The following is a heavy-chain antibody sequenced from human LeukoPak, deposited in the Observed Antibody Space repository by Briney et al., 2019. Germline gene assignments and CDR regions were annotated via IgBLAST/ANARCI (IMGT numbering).Heavy chain of an antibody. D-gene: IGHD3-22*01. CDR2: ISYDGSHK. CDR1: GFTFSSYG. J-gene: IGHJ4*02. V-gene: IGHV3-30*18. CDR3: AKGIHFSDYYENGAYSVDY. Sequence: SGRSLRLSCAASGFTFSSYGMHWVRQAPGKGLEWVAVISYDGSHKYYADSVKGRFTISRDNSKNTLYLQMNSLRAEDTAVYYCAKGIHFSDYYENGAYSVDYWGQGTLVTVSS.